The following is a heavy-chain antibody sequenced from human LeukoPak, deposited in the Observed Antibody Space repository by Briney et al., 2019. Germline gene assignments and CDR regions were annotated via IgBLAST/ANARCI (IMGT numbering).Heavy chain of an antibody. D-gene: IGHD2-15*01. CDR3: ARDTSPGGYCSGGSCLWFDP. V-gene: IGHV1-18*01. CDR1: GYTFTSYG. J-gene: IGHJ5*02. Sequence: GASVKVSCKASGYTFTSYGISWVRQAPGQGLEWMGWISAYNGNTNYAQKLQGRVTMTTDTSTSTAYMELRSLRSDDTAVYYCARDTSPGGYCSGGSCLWFDPWGQGTLVTVSS. CDR2: ISAYNGNT.